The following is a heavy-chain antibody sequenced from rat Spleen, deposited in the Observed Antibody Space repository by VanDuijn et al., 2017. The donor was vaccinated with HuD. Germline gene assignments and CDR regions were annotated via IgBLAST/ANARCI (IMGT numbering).Heavy chain of an antibody. D-gene: IGHD1-12*02. V-gene: IGHV5-25*01. CDR1: GFTFSIYY. Sequence: EVQLVESDGGLVQPGRSLKLSCAASGFTFSIYYMAWVRQAPTKGLEWVASISTGGSNTYYRDSVKGRFTISRDNAKSTLYLQMDSLGSEDTATYHCTRHGSYYDGSYYYFDYWGQGVMVTVSS. J-gene: IGHJ2*01. CDR3: TRHGSYYDGSYYYFDY. CDR2: ISTGGSNT.